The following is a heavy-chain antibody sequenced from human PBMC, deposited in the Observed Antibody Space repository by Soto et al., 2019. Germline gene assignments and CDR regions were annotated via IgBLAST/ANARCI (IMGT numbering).Heavy chain of an antibody. CDR2: IYHSGTT. Sequence: QVQLQESGPGLVKPSGTLSLTCVVSGGSISSSNWWSWVRQPPGQGLEWIGEIYHSGTTNYSPSLKSRVIISADMSKNHFSLTLTSVTAADTAVYYCVFPATADFDYWGQGTPVTVSS. CDR3: VFPATADFDY. J-gene: IGHJ4*02. CDR1: GGSISSSNW. V-gene: IGHV4-4*02. D-gene: IGHD6-13*01.